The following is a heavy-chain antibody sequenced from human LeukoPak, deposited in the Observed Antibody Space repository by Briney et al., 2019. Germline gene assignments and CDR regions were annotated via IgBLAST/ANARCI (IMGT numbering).Heavy chain of an antibody. CDR2: MNPNSGGT. CDR1: GYTFTGYY. J-gene: IGHJ4*02. CDR3: ARDSIWGSGTYGFDY. Sequence: ASVKVSCKASGYTFTGYYMHWVRQAPGQGLEWMGWMNPNSGGTHYTQKFQGRVTITADESTSTAYMELGSLRSEDTAVYYCARDSIWGSGTYGFDYWGQGALVTVSS. D-gene: IGHD1-26*01. V-gene: IGHV1-2*02.